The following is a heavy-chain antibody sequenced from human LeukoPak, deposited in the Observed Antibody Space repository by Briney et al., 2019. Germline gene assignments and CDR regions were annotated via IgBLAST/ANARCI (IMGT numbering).Heavy chain of an antibody. CDR1: GFTFSTYT. V-gene: IGHV3-30-3*01. CDR3: ATTSSSSWDYFDY. Sequence: PGGSLRLSCAASGFTFSTYTMHWVRQAPGKGLEWVAVIPYDGSNKLYTDSVKGRFTISRDNSKNTLYLQMNSLRAEDTAVYYCATTSSSSWDYFDYWGQGTLVTVSS. CDR2: IPYDGSNK. J-gene: IGHJ4*02. D-gene: IGHD6-13*01.